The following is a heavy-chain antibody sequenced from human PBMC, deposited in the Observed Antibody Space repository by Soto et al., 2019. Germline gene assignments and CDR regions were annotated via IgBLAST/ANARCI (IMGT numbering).Heavy chain of an antibody. J-gene: IGHJ4*02. D-gene: IGHD3-22*01. CDR3: AKDTYDSSGYYAPFDY. CDR2: ISHDGSKT. V-gene: IGHV3-30*18. Sequence: PGGSLRLSCAASGFTFSSYGIHWVRQAPGKGLEWVAVISHDGSKTNYADSVKGRFTISRDNSKDTVYLQMNSLRAEDTAVYYCAKDTYDSSGYYAPFDYSGQGTRVTVSS. CDR1: GFTFSSYG.